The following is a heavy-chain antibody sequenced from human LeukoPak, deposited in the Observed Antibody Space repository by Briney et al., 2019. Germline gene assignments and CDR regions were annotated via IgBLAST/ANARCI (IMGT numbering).Heavy chain of an antibody. J-gene: IGHJ4*02. D-gene: IGHD2-2*01. CDR3: AKGGTGYCSSSSCLYYFHY. CDR1: GFTFSTYA. Sequence: GGSLRLSCAASGFTFSTYAMSWVRQAPGKGLEWVSTISDSSATYYADSAKGRCSISTENSKNTLYLQMNSLSAEDTAVYYCAKGGTGYCSSSSCLYYFHYWGQGTLVTVSS. CDR2: ISDSSAT. V-gene: IGHV3-23*01.